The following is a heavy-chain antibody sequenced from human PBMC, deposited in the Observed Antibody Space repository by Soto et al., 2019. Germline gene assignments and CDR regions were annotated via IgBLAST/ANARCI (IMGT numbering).Heavy chain of an antibody. CDR2: ISYDGSNK. J-gene: IGHJ6*01. Sequence: QVQLVESGGGVVQPGRSLRLSCAASGFTFSSYAMHWVRQAPGKGLEWVAVISYDGSNKYYADSVKGRFTISRDNSKNTLYLQMNSLRAEDTAVYYCAREEGDSSGWYEDYYYGMDVW. CDR1: GFTFSSYA. V-gene: IGHV3-30-3*01. CDR3: AREEGDSSGWYEDYYYGMDV. D-gene: IGHD6-19*01.